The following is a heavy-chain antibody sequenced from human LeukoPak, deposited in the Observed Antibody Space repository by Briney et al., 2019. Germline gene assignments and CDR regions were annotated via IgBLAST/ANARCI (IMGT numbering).Heavy chain of an antibody. CDR3: AKDICTRTSCHYYFDS. CDR1: GFTFGDYP. V-gene: IGHV3-43*01. D-gene: IGHD2-2*01. CDR2: ITWDGGTT. Sequence: GGSLRLSCTASGFTFGDYPMYWVRQVPGKGLEWVSLITWDGGTTYYADSVKGRFTVSRDNSKNSLCLQMNNLRTEDTAFYYCAKDICTRTSCHYYFDSWGQGTLVTVSS. J-gene: IGHJ4*02.